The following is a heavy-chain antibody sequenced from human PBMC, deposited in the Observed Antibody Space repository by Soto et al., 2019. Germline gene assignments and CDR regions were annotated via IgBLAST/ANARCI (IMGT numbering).Heavy chain of an antibody. J-gene: IGHJ4*02. CDR3: ASPYEYSSSSSFDY. Sequence: GGXLRLSCAASGFTFSNYALHWVRQAPGKGLEWVAIISYDGNNKYYADSVKGRFTISRDNSKNTLYLQMNSLRAEDTAVYYCASPYEYSSSSSFDYWGQGTLVTVSS. CDR2: ISYDGNNK. V-gene: IGHV3-30-3*01. CDR1: GFTFSNYA. D-gene: IGHD6-6*01.